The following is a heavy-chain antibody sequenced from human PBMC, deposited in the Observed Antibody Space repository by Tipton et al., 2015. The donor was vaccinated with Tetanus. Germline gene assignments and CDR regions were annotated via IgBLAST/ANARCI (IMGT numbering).Heavy chain of an antibody. CDR2: IDPNRRGT. J-gene: IGHJ6*02. CDR1: GYTFTGYY. D-gene: IGHD2-15*01. V-gene: IGHV1-2*02. Sequence: QVQLVQSGAEVKKPGASVKVSCKASGYTFTGYYIYWVRQAPGQGLEWMGWIDPNRRGTVYAHKFQGRVPMTRDTSISTAYMELRSLRSDDTAVYYCARDRGGYIYSGMDVWGPGTAVTV. CDR3: ARDRGGYIYSGMDV.